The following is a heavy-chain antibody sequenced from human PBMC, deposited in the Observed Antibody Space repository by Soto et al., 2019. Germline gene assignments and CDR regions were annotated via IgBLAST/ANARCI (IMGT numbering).Heavy chain of an antibody. CDR3: ARSIAARSRMYYYYMDV. V-gene: IGHV4-34*01. J-gene: IGHJ6*03. Sequence: SETLSLTCAVYGGSFSGYYWSWIRQPPGKGLEWIGEINHSGSTNYNPSLKSRVTISVDTSKNQFSLKLSSVTAADTAVYYCARSIAARSRMYYYYMDVWGKGTTVTVSS. D-gene: IGHD6-6*01. CDR1: GGSFSGYY. CDR2: INHSGST.